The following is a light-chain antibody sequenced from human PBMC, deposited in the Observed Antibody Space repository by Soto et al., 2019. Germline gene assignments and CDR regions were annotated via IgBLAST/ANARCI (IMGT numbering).Light chain of an antibody. CDR2: AAF. CDR3: QQSYSTPFT. Sequence: DIQMTQSPSSLSASVGDRVTITCRASQSISSYLNWYQQKPGKAPKLLIYAAFSLQSGVPSRFSGSGSGTNFTLTISSLQPEDFATYYCQQSYSTPFTFGGGTKMEIK. J-gene: IGKJ4*01. V-gene: IGKV1-39*01. CDR1: QSISSY.